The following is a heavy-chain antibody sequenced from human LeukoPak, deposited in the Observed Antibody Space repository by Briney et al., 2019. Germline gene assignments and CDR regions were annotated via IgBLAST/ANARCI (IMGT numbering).Heavy chain of an antibody. Sequence: SETLSLTCTVSGGSISSSSYYWGWIRQPPGKGLEWIGSIHYSGSTYYNPSLKSRVTISVDTSKNQFSLKLSSVTAADTAVYYCASLYYDFWSGYPKADFDYWGQGTLVTVSP. V-gene: IGHV4-39*01. CDR1: GGSISSSSYY. CDR2: IHYSGST. J-gene: IGHJ4*02. D-gene: IGHD3-3*01. CDR3: ASLYYDFWSGYPKADFDY.